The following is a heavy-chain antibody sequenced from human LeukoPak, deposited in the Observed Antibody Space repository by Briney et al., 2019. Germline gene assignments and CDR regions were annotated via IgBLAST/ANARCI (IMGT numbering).Heavy chain of an antibody. CDR2: ISGDSGNT. J-gene: IGHJ3*02. Sequence: ASVKVSCKASDFTFSSYDITWVRQSPGQGPEWMGWISGDSGNTYYAQKFQGRVTMTADTSTSTAYMELRSLRSDDTAVYYCTRARARTVIRNAFDIWGQGTMVTVSS. D-gene: IGHD3-10*01. V-gene: IGHV1-18*01. CDR3: TRARARTVIRNAFDI. CDR1: DFTFSSYD.